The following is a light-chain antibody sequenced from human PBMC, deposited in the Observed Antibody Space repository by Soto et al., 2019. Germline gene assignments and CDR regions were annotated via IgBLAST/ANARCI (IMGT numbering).Light chain of an antibody. CDR3: QQYNNWPRT. Sequence: EIVMTQSPATLSVSPGERATLSCRASQSVSSNLAWYQQKPGQAPRLLIYGASTRVTGIPARLSGSGSGTEFTLTISSLQSEDFAVYSCQQYNNWPRTFGQGTKVDIK. J-gene: IGKJ1*01. CDR2: GAS. V-gene: IGKV3-15*01. CDR1: QSVSSN.